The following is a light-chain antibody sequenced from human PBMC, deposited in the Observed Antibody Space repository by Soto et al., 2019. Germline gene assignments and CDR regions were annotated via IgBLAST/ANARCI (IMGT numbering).Light chain of an antibody. CDR3: QQRSNWPPGIT. CDR2: DAS. V-gene: IGKV3-11*01. CDR1: QNVRSY. Sequence: IVLTQSAAALSLSPGERATLSCRASQNVRSYLAWYQQKPGQAPRLLIYDASKRATGIPARFSGSGSGTDFTLTISSLEPEDSAVYYCQQRSNWPPGITVGQGTRL. J-gene: IGKJ5*01.